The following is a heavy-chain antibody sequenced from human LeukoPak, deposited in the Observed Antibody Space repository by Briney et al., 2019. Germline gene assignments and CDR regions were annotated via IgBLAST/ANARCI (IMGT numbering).Heavy chain of an antibody. Sequence: GGSLRLSCAASGFTADDYGMSWVRQAPGKGLEWVSGINWNGGSTGYADSVKGRFTISRDNAKNSLYLQMNSLRAEDTALYYCARDFFISYGYFFCAFDIWGQGTMVTVSS. D-gene: IGHD5-18*01. CDR3: ARDFFISYGYFFCAFDI. J-gene: IGHJ3*02. CDR1: GFTADDYG. CDR2: INWNGGST. V-gene: IGHV3-20*04.